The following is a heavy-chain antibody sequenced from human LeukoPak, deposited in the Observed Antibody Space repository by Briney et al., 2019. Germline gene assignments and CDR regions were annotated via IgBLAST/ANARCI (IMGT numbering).Heavy chain of an antibody. Sequence: SGTLSLTCTVSGGSISSSGYYWGWIRQPPGKGLEWIRSMYYRVSTYYNPSLKRHVTISVHTSKNHVSLTLGSVTAADRAVYYCARDLRGGYYFWSGYYPPYFFDYWGQGTLVTVSP. D-gene: IGHD3-3*01. V-gene: IGHV4-39*07. CDR2: MYYRVST. CDR1: GGSISSSGYY. CDR3: ARDLRGGYYFWSGYYPPYFFDY. J-gene: IGHJ4*02.